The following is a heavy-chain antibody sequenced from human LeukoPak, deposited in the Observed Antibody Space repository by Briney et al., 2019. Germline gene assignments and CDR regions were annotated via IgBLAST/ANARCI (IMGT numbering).Heavy chain of an antibody. Sequence: GGSLRLSCAASGFTFSDYYMSWNRQAPGKGLEWVSYISSSGSTIYYADSVKGRFTISRDNAKNSLYLQMNSLRAEDTAVYYCASERKDCSSTSCYWYYYYMDVWGKGTTVTVSS. J-gene: IGHJ6*03. CDR3: ASERKDCSSTSCYWYYYYMDV. D-gene: IGHD2-2*01. CDR1: GFTFSDYY. CDR2: ISSSGSTI. V-gene: IGHV3-11*04.